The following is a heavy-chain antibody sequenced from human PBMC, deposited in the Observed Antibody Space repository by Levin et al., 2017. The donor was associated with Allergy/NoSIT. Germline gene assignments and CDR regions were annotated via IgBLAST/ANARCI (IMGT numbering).Heavy chain of an antibody. Sequence: SGPTLVKPTQTLTLTCTFSGFSLSTSGVGVGWIRQPPGKALEWLALIYWDDDKRYSPSLKSRLTITKDTSKNQVVLTMTNMDPVDTATYYCAHRVVGDCSSTSCYDWFDPWGQGTLVTVSS. CDR2: IYWDDDK. J-gene: IGHJ5*02. CDR3: AHRVVGDCSSTSCYDWFDP. D-gene: IGHD2-2*01. V-gene: IGHV2-5*02. CDR1: GFSLSTSGVG.